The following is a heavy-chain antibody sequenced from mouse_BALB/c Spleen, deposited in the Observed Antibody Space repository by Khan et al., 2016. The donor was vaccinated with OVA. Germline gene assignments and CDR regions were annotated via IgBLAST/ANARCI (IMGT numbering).Heavy chain of an antibody. D-gene: IGHD2-12*01. CDR3: ARSTYSYAFVY. Sequence: EVKLLESGPSLVKPSQTLSLTCSVTGDSITSGYWNWTRKFPGNKLEYMGYIIYTGYTYYNPSLQSRISITRHTSKNQYYLQLNSVTDEDTATYYCARSTYSYAFVYWGQGTLVTVSA. V-gene: IGHV3-8*02. CDR1: GDSITSGY. J-gene: IGHJ3*01. CDR2: IIYTGYT.